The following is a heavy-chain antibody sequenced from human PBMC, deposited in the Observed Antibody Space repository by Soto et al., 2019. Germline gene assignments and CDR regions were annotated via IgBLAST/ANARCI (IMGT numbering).Heavy chain of an antibody. CDR3: ARRIAVAGSVIY. CDR2: IYYSGSI. D-gene: IGHD6-19*01. CDR1: GGSISSSSYY. Sequence: SQTLSLTCTVSGGSISSSSYYWGLIRQPPGKGLEWIGSIYYSGSIYYNPSLKSRVTISVDTSKNQFSLKLSSVTAADTAVYYCARRIAVAGSVIYWGQGTLVTVSS. V-gene: IGHV4-39*01. J-gene: IGHJ4*02.